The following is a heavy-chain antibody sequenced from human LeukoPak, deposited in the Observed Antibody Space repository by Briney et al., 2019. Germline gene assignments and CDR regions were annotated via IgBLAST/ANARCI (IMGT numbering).Heavy chain of an antibody. Sequence: ASVKVSCKASGYTFTSYYMHWVRQAPGQGLEWMGIINPSGGSTSYAQKFQGRVTMTRDTSISTAYMELSRLRSDDTAVYYCGTGETDYYFDYWGQGTLVTVSS. D-gene: IGHD7-27*01. CDR2: INPSGGST. V-gene: IGHV1-46*01. CDR1: GYTFTSYY. J-gene: IGHJ4*02. CDR3: GTGETDYYFDY.